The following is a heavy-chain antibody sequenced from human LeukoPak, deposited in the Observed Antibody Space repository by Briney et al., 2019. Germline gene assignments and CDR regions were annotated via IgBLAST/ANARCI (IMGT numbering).Heavy chain of an antibody. Sequence: GGSLRLSCAASGFTFSSYWMSWVRQAPGKGLEWVADIKQDGSEKYYVDSVKGRFTISRDNAKNSLYLQMNSLRAEDTAVYYCARRSGYYDFSYYYYMDVWGKGTTVTVSS. V-gene: IGHV3-7*01. CDR2: IKQDGSEK. CDR3: ARRSGYYDFSYYYYMDV. J-gene: IGHJ6*03. D-gene: IGHD3-3*01. CDR1: GFTFSSYW.